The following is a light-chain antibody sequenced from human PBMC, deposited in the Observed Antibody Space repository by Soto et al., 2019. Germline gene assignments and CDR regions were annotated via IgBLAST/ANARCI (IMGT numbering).Light chain of an antibody. Sequence: SYELTQPPSVSVAPGETASVTCGGNNIRSKSVHWYQQKPGQAPVLVIYYDRERPSGIPERFSGSNSGNTATLTISRVEAGDEADYYCQVWDTGSDHVVFGGGTKLTVL. V-gene: IGLV3-21*04. CDR2: YDR. J-gene: IGLJ2*01. CDR1: NIRSKS. CDR3: QVWDTGSDHVV.